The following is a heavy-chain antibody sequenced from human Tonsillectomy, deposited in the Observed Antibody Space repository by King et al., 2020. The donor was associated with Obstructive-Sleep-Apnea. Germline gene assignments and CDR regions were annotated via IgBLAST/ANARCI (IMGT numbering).Heavy chain of an antibody. V-gene: IGHV3-13*01. D-gene: IGHD1-26*01. CDR2: IVAAGDT. CDR1: GFTFSNFD. J-gene: IGHJ4*02. CDR3: ARSVGGSLKGPFDY. Sequence: VQLVESGGALAQPGESLRLSCAASGFTFSNFDMHWVRQIIGKGLEWVSAIVAAGDTYYPFSVKGRFTISRDNAKNSLYLQMNSLRDGDTAVYYCARSVGGSLKGPFDYLGQGTLVIVSS.